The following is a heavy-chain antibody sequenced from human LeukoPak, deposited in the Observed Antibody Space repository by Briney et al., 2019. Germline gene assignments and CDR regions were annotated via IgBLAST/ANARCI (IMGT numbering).Heavy chain of an antibody. J-gene: IGHJ5*02. D-gene: IGHD2-21*02. CDR2: IYHRGST. V-gene: IGHV4-4*02. CDR1: GCSISSSNW. Sequence: SGTLSLTCAVSGCSISSSNWWRWVRQPPGKGLEWIGEIYHRGSTNHNPSLKSRVTISVDKSKNQFSLKLSSVTAADTAVYYCAVYCGGDCYSGVNNWFDPWGQGTLVTVSS. CDR3: AVYCGGDCYSGVNNWFDP.